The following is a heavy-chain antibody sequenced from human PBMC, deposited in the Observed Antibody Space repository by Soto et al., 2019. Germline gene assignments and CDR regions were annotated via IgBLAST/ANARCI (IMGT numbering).Heavy chain of an antibody. D-gene: IGHD2-2*01. CDR2: ISHDGINK. CDR1: GFTFSSYA. CDR3: GRCTSTSCHLGSDY. V-gene: IGHV3-30-3*01. J-gene: IGHJ4*02. Sequence: GGSLRLSCAASGFTFSSYAMNWVRQAPGKGLEWVALISHDGINKYYADPVRGRFTISRDSSTNTLYLQMNSLRAADTAVYYCGRCTSTSCHLGSDYWGQGTLVTVS.